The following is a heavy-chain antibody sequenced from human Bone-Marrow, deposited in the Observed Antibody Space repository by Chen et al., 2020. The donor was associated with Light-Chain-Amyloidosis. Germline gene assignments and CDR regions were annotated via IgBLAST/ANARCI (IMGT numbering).Heavy chain of an antibody. CDR2: MNPNSGNT. V-gene: IGHV1-8*01. CDR3: ARAAYEIWGPADY. J-gene: IGHJ4*02. D-gene: IGHD7-27*01. CDR1: GYTFTSYD. Sequence: QVQLVQSGAEVKKPGASVKVSCKASGYTFTSYDINWVRQATGQGLEWMGWMNPNSGNTGYAQKFQGRVTMTSNTSISTAYMELSSLGSEDTAVYYGARAAYEIWGPADYWGQGTLVTVSS.